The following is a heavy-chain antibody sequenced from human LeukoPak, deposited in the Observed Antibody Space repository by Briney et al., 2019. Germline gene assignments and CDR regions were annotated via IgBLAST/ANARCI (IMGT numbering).Heavy chain of an antibody. D-gene: IGHD6-13*01. J-gene: IGHJ4*02. CDR1: GGSISSGGYS. Sequence: SQTLSLTCAVSGGSISSGGYSWNWIRQPPGKGLEWIGYIYHSGSTYNNPSLKGRVTISVDRSKNQFSLKLSSVTAADTAVYYCARGSSSWYRWLDYWGQGTLVTVSS. CDR3: ARGSSSWYRWLDY. V-gene: IGHV4-30-2*01. CDR2: IYHSGST.